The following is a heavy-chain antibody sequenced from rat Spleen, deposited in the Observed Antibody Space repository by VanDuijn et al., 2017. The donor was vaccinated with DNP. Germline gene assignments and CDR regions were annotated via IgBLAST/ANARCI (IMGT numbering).Heavy chain of an antibody. CDR1: GFSLTSNG. CDR3: ARLGSLNYDSYDY. Sequence: QVQLEESGPGLMQPSETLSLTCTVSGFSLTSNGVGWVRQPPGKGLEWIAAIWNGGSTDYNSALKSRLSISRDTSKSQVLLKMNSLQTEDTAMYFCARLGSLNYDSYDYWGQGVMVTVSS. CDR2: IWNGGST. D-gene: IGHD1-3*01. J-gene: IGHJ2*01. V-gene: IGHV2-16*01.